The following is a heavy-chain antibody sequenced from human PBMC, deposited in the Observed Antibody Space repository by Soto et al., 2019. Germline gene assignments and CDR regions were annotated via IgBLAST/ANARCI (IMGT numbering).Heavy chain of an antibody. Sequence: PSETLSLTCTVSGGSISSYYWSWIRHPPLKGLEWIGYLYYSGSTNYNPSLKSRVTISVDTSKNQFSLKLSSVTAADTAVYYCARAAAGKGGGFDIWGQGTMVTVSS. J-gene: IGHJ3*02. CDR2: LYYSGST. V-gene: IGHV4-59*01. D-gene: IGHD6-13*01. CDR3: ARAAAGKGGGFDI. CDR1: GGSISSYY.